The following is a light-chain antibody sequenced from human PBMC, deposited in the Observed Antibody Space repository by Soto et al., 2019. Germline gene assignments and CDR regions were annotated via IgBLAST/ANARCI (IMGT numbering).Light chain of an antibody. CDR1: SSDVGGYNH. J-gene: IGLJ2*01. CDR3: SSYAGSNNVV. CDR2: EVR. V-gene: IGLV2-8*01. Sequence: QSALTQPASVSGSPGQSITISCTGTSSDVGGYNHVSWYQQHPGKAPKLIIYEVRNRPSGVPDRFSGSKSGNTASLTVSGLQAEDEADYYCSSYAGSNNVVFGGGTKLTVL.